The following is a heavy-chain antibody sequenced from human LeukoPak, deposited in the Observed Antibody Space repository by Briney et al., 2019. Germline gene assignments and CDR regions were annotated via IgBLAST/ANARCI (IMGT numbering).Heavy chain of an antibody. CDR1: GYTFTGYY. V-gene: IGHV1-2*02. Sequence: ASVTVSCKASGYTFTGYYMHWVRQAPGQGLEWMGWINPNSGGTNYELRFLGRVTMTTDTSINTAYMELSRLKSDDTAIYYCARDLEVGPTSLDGFDIWGQGTMVTVSS. D-gene: IGHD1-26*01. J-gene: IGHJ3*02. CDR2: INPNSGGT. CDR3: ARDLEVGPTSLDGFDI.